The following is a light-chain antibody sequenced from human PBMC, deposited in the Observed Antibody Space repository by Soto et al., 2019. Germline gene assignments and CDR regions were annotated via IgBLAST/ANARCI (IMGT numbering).Light chain of an antibody. CDR1: QSISSW. CDR3: QQYDYSRT. V-gene: IGKV1-5*01. CDR2: DAS. J-gene: IGKJ1*01. Sequence: DIQMTHSPSTLSGSVGYRVIITFRASQSISSWLAWYQQKPGKAPKLLIYDASSLESGVPSRFSGSGSGTEFTLSISSLHSDDFATYYCQQYDYSRTFGQGTKVDIK.